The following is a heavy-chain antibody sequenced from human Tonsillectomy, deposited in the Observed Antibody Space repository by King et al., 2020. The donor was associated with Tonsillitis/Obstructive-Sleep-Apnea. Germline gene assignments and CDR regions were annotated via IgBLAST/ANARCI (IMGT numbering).Heavy chain of an antibody. V-gene: IGHV4-59*01. CDR1: GGSISSYY. D-gene: IGHD2-8*01. CDR3: ARDMVLEAGGDAFDI. J-gene: IGHJ3*02. CDR2: IYYSGSA. Sequence: QLQESGPGLVKPSETLSLTCTVSGGSISSYYWSWIRQPPGKGLEWLGYIYYSGSANYNPSPKSRVTMSVDRPKNQFSLKLSSVTAADTAVYYCARDMVLEAGGDAFDIWGQGTMVTVSS.